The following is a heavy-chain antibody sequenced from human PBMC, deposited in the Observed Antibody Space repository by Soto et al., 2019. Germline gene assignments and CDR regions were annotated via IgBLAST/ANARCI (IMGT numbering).Heavy chain of an antibody. CDR2: ISYDGSKK. D-gene: IGHD3-16*01. Sequence: QVQLVESGGGVVQPGRSLRLSCAASGFTFSSYAMHWVRQAPGKGLEWVAIISYDGSKKYYADSVKGRFTFSRDNSRNTLYLQMNSLRAEDTAVYYCAREQVGDIDYWGQGTLVTVSS. CDR3: AREQVGDIDY. CDR1: GFTFSSYA. J-gene: IGHJ4*02. V-gene: IGHV3-30-3*01.